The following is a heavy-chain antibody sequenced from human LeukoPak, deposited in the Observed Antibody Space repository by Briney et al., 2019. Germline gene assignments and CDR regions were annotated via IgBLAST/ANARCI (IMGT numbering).Heavy chain of an antibody. Sequence: PGGSLRLSCAASGFTFSNYGMQWVRQAPGKGLEWVAVIWYDGTNKYYADSVKGRFTISRDNSKNTLYLQMNSLRAEDTAVYYCAKLDTYYYDSSGYSHDAFDIWGQGTMVTVSS. CDR2: IWYDGTNK. V-gene: IGHV3-30*02. CDR1: GFTFSNYG. CDR3: AKLDTYYYDSSGYSHDAFDI. D-gene: IGHD3-22*01. J-gene: IGHJ3*02.